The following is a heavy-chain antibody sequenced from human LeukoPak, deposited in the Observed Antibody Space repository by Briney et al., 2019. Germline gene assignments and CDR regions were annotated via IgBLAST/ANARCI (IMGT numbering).Heavy chain of an antibody. V-gene: IGHV3-21*01. CDR3: ARDSPASRYGSGNFDY. CDR2: ISSSSSYI. CDR1: GFTFSTFA. Sequence: PGGSLRLSCAASGFTFSTFAMIWVRQSPGKGLEWVSSISSSSSYIYYADSVKGRFTISRDNAKNSLYLQMNSLRAEDTAVYYCARDSPASRYGSGNFDYWGQGTLVTVSS. J-gene: IGHJ4*02. D-gene: IGHD3-10*01.